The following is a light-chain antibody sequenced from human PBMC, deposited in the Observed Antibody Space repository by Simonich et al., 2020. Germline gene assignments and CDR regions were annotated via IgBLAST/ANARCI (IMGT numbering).Light chain of an antibody. CDR1: QSVLYSSNNKNN. V-gene: IGKV4-1*01. J-gene: IGKJ5*01. Sequence: DIVMTQSPDSLAVSLGERATINCKSSQSVLYSSNNKNNLAWYQQKPGQPPKLIIYLASTRESGVPDRFSGSGSGTDFTLTISSLQAEDVAVYYCQQYYSTPITFGQGTRLEIK. CDR3: QQYYSTPIT. CDR2: LAS.